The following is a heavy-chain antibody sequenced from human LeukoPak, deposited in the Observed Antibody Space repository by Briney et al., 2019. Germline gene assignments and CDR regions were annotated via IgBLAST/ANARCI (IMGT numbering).Heavy chain of an antibody. D-gene: IGHD6-13*01. V-gene: IGHV1-8*03. J-gene: IGHJ6*03. Sequence: ASVKVSCKASGYTFTSYDINWVRQATGQGLEWMGWMNPNSGNTGYAQKFQGRVTITRNTSISTAYMELSSLRSEDTAVHYCARGSTGYYSSRPLYYYYYMDVWGKGTTVTVSS. CDR3: ARGSTGYYSSRPLYYYYYMDV. CDR2: MNPNSGNT. CDR1: GYTFTSYD.